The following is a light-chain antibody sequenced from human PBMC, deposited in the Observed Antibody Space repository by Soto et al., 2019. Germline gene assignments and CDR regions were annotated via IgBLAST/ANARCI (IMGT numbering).Light chain of an antibody. Sequence: DIQMTQSPSTLSGSVGDRVTITCRASQTISSWLAWYQQKPGKAPKLLIYKASTLKSGVPSRFSGSGSGTEFTLTISSLQPEDVATYYCLQHHSYPQTFGQGTKVEI. V-gene: IGKV1-5*03. CDR1: QTISSW. CDR3: LQHHSYPQT. CDR2: KAS. J-gene: IGKJ1*01.